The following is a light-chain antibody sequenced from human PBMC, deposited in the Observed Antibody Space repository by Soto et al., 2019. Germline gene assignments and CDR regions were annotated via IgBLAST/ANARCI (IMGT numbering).Light chain of an antibody. V-gene: IGKV2-28*01. CDR3: MQTLQTPFT. CDR1: QSLLNSNGFNY. Sequence: DIVMTQSPLSLPVTPGEPASISCRSSQSLLNSNGFNYLDWYLQKPGQSPQLLIYLGSYRASGVPERFSGSGSGTDFTLTISRVEAEDVGFYYCMQTLQTPFTFGPGTKAEI. J-gene: IGKJ3*01. CDR2: LGS.